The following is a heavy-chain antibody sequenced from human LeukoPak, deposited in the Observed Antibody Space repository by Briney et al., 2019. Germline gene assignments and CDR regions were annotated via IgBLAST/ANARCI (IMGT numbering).Heavy chain of an antibody. Sequence: PSETLSLTCTVSGASISGYFWNWIRQIPGKGLEWIGYMYYGGSTNYNPSLKSRVTISADTSKNQFSLRLSSVTAADTAVYYCARGRYYYDSSGYSFDYWGQGTLVTVSS. CDR1: GASISGYF. J-gene: IGHJ4*02. D-gene: IGHD3-22*01. V-gene: IGHV4-59*01. CDR2: MYYGGST. CDR3: ARGRYYYDSSGYSFDY.